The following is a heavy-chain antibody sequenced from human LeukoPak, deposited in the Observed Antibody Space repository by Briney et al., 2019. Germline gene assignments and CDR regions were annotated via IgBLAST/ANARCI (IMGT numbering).Heavy chain of an antibody. J-gene: IGHJ3*02. CDR3: ARERGYCSGGSCYKGKGAFDI. CDR1: GFTFSSYS. V-gene: IGHV3-21*01. Sequence: GGSLRLSCAASGFTFSSYSMNWVRQAPGKGLEWVSSISSSSSYIYYADSVKVRFTISRDNAKNSLYLQMNSLRAEDTAVYYCARERGYCSGGSCYKGKGAFDIWGQGTMVTVSS. D-gene: IGHD2-15*01. CDR2: ISSSSSYI.